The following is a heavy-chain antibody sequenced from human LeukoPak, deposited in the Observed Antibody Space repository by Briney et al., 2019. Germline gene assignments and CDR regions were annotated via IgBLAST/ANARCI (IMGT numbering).Heavy chain of an antibody. D-gene: IGHD5-24*01. J-gene: IGHJ6*03. Sequence: GGSLRLSCAASGFTFSGSAMHWVRQASGKGLEWVGRIRSKANSYATAYAASVKGRITISRDDSKNTAYLQMNSLKTEDTAVYYCASDGYYYMDVWGKGTTVTVSS. CDR3: ASDGYYYMDV. CDR2: IRSKANSYAT. CDR1: GFTFSGSA. V-gene: IGHV3-73*01.